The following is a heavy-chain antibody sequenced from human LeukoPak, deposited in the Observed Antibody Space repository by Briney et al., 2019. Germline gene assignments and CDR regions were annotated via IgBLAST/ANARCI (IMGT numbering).Heavy chain of an antibody. CDR2: IIPIFGTA. J-gene: IGHJ4*02. CDR1: GGTFSSYA. V-gene: IGHV1-69*13. CDR3: ARRRDLYSGSYYPFDY. Sequence: ASVKVSCKASGGTFSSYAISWVRQAPGQGLEWMGGIIPIFGTANYAQKFQGRVTITADESTSTAYLQWSSLKASDTAMYYCARRRDLYSGSYYPFDYWGQGTLVTVSS. D-gene: IGHD1-26*01.